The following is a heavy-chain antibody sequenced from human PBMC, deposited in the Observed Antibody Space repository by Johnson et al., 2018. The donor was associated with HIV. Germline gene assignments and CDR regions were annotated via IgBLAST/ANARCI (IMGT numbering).Heavy chain of an antibody. D-gene: IGHD7-27*01. CDR1: GFTVISNH. V-gene: IGHV3-53*01. CDR2: IYSGDST. J-gene: IGHJ3*02. CDR3: ARVGLTGAQTGDAFDI. Sequence: VQLVESGGGLIQPGGSLRLSCVASGFTVISNHMSWVRQAPGKGLEWVSVIYSGDSTNYADSVTGRFTISRDNSKNTLYLQMNSLRAEDTAVYYCARVGLTGAQTGDAFDIWGQGTMVTVSS.